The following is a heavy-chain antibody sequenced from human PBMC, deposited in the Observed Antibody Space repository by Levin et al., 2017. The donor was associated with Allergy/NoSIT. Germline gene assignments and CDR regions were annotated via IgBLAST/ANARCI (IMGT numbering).Heavy chain of an antibody. CDR2: IYYSGST. J-gene: IGHJ5*02. CDR1: GGSISSYY. CDR3: ARVHPTAMVSRGHWFDP. V-gene: IGHV4-59*01. D-gene: IGHD5-18*01. Sequence: SQTLSLTCTVSGGSISSYYWSWIRQPPGKGLEWIGYIYYSGSTNYNPSLKSRVTISVDTSKNQFSLKLSSVTAADTAVYYCARVHPTAMVSRGHWFDPWGQGTLVTVSS.